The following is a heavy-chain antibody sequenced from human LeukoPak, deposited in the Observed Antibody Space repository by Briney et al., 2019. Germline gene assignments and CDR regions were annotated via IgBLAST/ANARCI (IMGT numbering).Heavy chain of an antibody. J-gene: IGHJ3*02. V-gene: IGHV1-2*02. CDR3: ARNLWFGESSDAFDM. D-gene: IGHD3-10*01. Sequence: ASMKVSCKASGYSLTGHYMHWVRQAPGQGLEWMGWINPKSGGTNYAQKFQGRVTMTRDTSISTAYMDMSSLRSDDTAVYYCARNLWFGESSDAFDMWGQGTMVTVSS. CDR1: GYSLTGHY. CDR2: INPKSGGT.